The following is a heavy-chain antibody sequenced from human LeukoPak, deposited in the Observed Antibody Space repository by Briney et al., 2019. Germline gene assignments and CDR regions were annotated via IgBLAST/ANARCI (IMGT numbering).Heavy chain of an antibody. CDR2: ISYDGSNK. D-gene: IGHD2-15*01. J-gene: IGHJ3*02. CDR1: GFTFSSYA. V-gene: IGHV3-30-3*01. CDR3: AKDISAYCSGGSCYGDAFDI. Sequence: GGSLRLSCAASGFTFSSYAMHWVRQAPGKGLEWVAVISYDGSNKYYADSVKGRFTISRDNAKNSLYLQMNSLRAEDTALYYCAKDISAYCSGGSCYGDAFDIWGQGTMVTVSS.